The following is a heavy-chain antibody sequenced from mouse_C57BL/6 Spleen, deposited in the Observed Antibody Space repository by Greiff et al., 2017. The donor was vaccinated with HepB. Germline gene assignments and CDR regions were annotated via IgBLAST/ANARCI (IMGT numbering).Heavy chain of an antibody. CDR2: IWSGGST. CDR3: ARRGLRREYFDV. CDR1: GFSLTSYG. V-gene: IGHV2-2*01. Sequence: VQLVESGPGLVQPSQSLSITCTVSGFSLTSYGVHWVRQSPGKGLEWLGVIWSGGSTDYNAAFISRLSISKNNSKSQVFFKMNGLQADDTAIYYCARRGLRREYFDVWGTGTTVTVSS. J-gene: IGHJ1*03. D-gene: IGHD2-2*01.